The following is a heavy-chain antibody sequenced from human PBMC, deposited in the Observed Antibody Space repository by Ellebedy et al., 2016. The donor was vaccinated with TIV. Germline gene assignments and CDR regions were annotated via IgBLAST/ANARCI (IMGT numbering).Heavy chain of an antibody. J-gene: IGHJ4*02. CDR1: GFSISSGHY. V-gene: IGHV4-38-2*01. CDR3: TKPGYDRDWNVPLDN. Sequence: MPSETLSLTCGVSGFSISSGHYWGWIRQPPGKRLAWIGSIYHSGSTFYNPSLRDRVTISVDTSKNQFSLKLTSVTAADTATYYCTKPGYDRDWNVPLDNWGRGTLVTVSS. D-gene: IGHD1-1*01. CDR2: IYHSGST.